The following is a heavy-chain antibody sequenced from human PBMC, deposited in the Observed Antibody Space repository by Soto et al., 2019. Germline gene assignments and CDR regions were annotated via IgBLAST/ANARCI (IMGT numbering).Heavy chain of an antibody. D-gene: IGHD2-2*01. V-gene: IGHV3-23*01. CDR1: GFTFSTYA. J-gene: IGHJ4*02. CDR3: AKDKGGRYCSRTSCLYSFDY. Sequence: EVQLLESGGGLVQPGGSLRLSCTASGFTFSTYAMSWVRQAPGKGLEWVSTISDSGSTYYAASAKGRFTTSSDNTKNKLYLEMNSLRAEDTAVYYCAKDKGGRYCSRTSCLYSFDYWGQGTLVTVSS. CDR2: ISDSGST.